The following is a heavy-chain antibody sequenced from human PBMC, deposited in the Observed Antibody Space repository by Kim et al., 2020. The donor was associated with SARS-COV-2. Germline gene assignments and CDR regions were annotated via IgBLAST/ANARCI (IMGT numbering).Heavy chain of an antibody. V-gene: IGHV3-73*01. CDR2: IRSKANSYAK. CDR1: GFSFSDSA. Sequence: GGSLRLSCAASGFSFSDSAMHWVRQASGKGLEWVGRIRSKANSYAKTYAASVKGRFTISRDDSKNAAYLQMNSLKTEDTAVYYCTRVPATTLAFWDDYDIWGQGTMVTVSS. CDR3: TRVPATTLAFWDDYDI. D-gene: IGHD3-3*02. J-gene: IGHJ3*02.